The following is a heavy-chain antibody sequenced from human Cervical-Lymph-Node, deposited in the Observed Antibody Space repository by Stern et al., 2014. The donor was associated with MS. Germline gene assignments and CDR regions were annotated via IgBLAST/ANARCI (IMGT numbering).Heavy chain of an antibody. D-gene: IGHD6-19*01. J-gene: IGHJ6*02. V-gene: IGHV3-23*04. CDR3: TKGFTVTGTGCGVDV. CDR2: ISGSGGNT. Sequence: EVQLVESGGGLEQPGGSLRLSCAPSGFSFSDYALSWIRQAPGKGLEWISSISGSGGNTFYADSVKGRFTISRDNSKNTLEMQMNSLRAEDSALYYCTKGFTVTGTGCGVDVWGQGTTVTVSS. CDR1: GFSFSDYA.